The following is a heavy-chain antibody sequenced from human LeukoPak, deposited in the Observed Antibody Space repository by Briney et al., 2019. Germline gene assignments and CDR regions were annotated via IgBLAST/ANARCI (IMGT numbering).Heavy chain of an antibody. J-gene: IGHJ6*03. D-gene: IGHD3-10*01. Sequence: SETLSLTCTVSGGSISSYYWSWIRQPPGKGLEWIGYIYYSGYTNYNPSLKSRVTISVDTSKNQFSLKLSSVTAADTAVYYCARTTMVRGTYYLDVWGKGTTVTISS. V-gene: IGHV4-59*01. CDR3: ARTTMVRGTYYLDV. CDR1: GGSISSYY. CDR2: IYYSGYT.